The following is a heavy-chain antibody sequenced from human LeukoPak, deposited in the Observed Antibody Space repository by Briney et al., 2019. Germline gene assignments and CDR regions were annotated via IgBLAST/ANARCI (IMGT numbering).Heavy chain of an antibody. V-gene: IGHV3-43D*03. CDR3: AKGSTARTTYYMDV. J-gene: IGHJ6*03. D-gene: IGHD1-14*01. CDR2: ISWDGGST. CDR1: GFTFDDYA. Sequence: GGSLRLSCAASGFTFDDYAMHWVRQAPGKGLEWVSLISWDGGSTYYADSVKGRFTISRDNSKNSLYLQMNSLRAEDTALYYCAKGSTARTTYYMDVWGKGTTVTVSS.